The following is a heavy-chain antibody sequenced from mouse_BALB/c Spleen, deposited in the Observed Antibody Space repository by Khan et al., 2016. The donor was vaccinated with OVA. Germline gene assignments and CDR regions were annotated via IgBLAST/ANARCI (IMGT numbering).Heavy chain of an antibody. CDR1: GFNIKDYY. V-gene: IGHV14-1*02. CDR3: ARADDYYLFPY. CDR2: IDPENGNT. D-gene: IGHD2-3*01. J-gene: IGHJ3*01. Sequence: EVQLQESGAELVRPGALVKLSCKASGFNIKDYYMNWVKQRPEQGLEWIGWIDPENGNTIYDPKFQGKASITADTSSNTAYLQLSSLTSGDTAVYYCARADDYYLFPYWGQGTLVTVSA.